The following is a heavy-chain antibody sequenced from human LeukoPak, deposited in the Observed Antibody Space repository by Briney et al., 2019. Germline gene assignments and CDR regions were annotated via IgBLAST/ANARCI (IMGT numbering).Heavy chain of an antibody. D-gene: IGHD6-19*01. V-gene: IGHV1-2*02. Sequence: EASVKVSCKASGYTFTGYYMHWVRQAPGQGLEWMGWINPNSGGTNYAQKFQGRVTMTRDTSISTAYMELSRLRSDDTAVYYCARDRNEEQWRVGGEPLGYWGQGTLVTVSS. CDR2: INPNSGGT. J-gene: IGHJ4*02. CDR1: GYTFTGYY. CDR3: ARDRNEEQWRVGGEPLGY.